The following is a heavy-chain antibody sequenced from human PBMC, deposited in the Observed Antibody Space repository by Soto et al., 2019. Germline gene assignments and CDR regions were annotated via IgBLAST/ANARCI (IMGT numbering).Heavy chain of an antibody. J-gene: IGHJ4*02. Sequence: GGSLRLSCAASGFTFSSYSMNWFRQAPGKRLEWVSSISSSSSYIYYADSVKGRFTISRDNAKNTLYLELSSLRSEDTAVYYCARTRSIVLELRTTDYWGQGTLVTVSS. V-gene: IGHV3-21*01. CDR1: GFTFSSYS. D-gene: IGHD1-7*01. CDR3: ARTRSIVLELRTTDY. CDR2: ISSSSSYI.